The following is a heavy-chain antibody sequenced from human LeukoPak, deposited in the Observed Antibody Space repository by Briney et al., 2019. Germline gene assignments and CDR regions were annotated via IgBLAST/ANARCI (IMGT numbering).Heavy chain of an antibody. V-gene: IGHV3-74*01. CDR2: INSDGSWT. CDR3: AKGGLRDGYSYAS. CDR1: GSYW. J-gene: IGHJ5*02. Sequence: GGSLRLSCAASGSYWMHWVRQAPGKGLVWVSHINSDGSWTSYADSVKGRFTISKDNAKNTVYLQMNNLRAEDTAVYYCAKGGLRDGYSYASWGQGTLITVSS. D-gene: IGHD5-24*01.